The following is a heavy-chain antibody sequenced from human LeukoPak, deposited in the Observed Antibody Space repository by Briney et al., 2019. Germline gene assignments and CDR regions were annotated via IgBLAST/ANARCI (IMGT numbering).Heavy chain of an antibody. CDR1: GGTFSSYT. CDR3: ARDRLGDPKPYYYYYGMDV. J-gene: IGHJ6*02. CDR2: IIPILGIA. D-gene: IGHD2-21*02. V-gene: IGHV1-69*04. Sequence: ASVKVSCKASGGTFSSYTISWVRQAPGQGLEWMGRIIPILGIANYEQKFQGRVTITADKSTSTAYMELSSLRSEDTAVYYCARDRLGDPKPYYYYYGMDVWGQGTTVTVSS.